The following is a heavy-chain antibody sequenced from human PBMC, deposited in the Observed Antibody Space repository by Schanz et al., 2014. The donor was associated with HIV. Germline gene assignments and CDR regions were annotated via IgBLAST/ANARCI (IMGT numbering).Heavy chain of an antibody. V-gene: IGHV1-2*02. CDR3: AGSSEYSSGWYVL. CDR2: INPNSGDT. D-gene: IGHD3-22*01. CDR1: GYTFTRYY. J-gene: IGHJ5*02. Sequence: QVQLVQSGAEVKKPGASVKVSCKASGYTFTRYYMHWVRQAPGQGLVWMGWINPNSGDTKYEQKFQDRVTMTRDMSINTVYMELTRLRSDDTAVYFCAGSSEYSSGWYVLWGQGTLVTVSS.